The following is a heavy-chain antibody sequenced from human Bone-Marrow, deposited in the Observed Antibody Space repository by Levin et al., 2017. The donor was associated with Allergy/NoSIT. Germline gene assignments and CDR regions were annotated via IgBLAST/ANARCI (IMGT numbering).Heavy chain of an antibody. D-gene: IGHD4-11*01. Sequence: PGGSLRLSCVVSGGSITDKNWWSWVRQPPGKGLEWIGEIYDSGSTIYNPSLKSRVNMSVDKSKNQFSLKLSSVTAADTAVYYCARYKAVTTFYFFDYWGQGTLVTVSS. V-gene: IGHV4-4*02. CDR1: GGSITDKNW. CDR3: ARYKAVTTFYFFDY. J-gene: IGHJ4*02. CDR2: IYDSGST.